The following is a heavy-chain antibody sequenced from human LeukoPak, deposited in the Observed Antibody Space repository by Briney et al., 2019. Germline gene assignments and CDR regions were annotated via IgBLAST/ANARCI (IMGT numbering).Heavy chain of an antibody. CDR3: AREGYSGSYRVFDAFDI. CDR1: GFTFSSYA. D-gene: IGHD1-26*01. Sequence: GGSLRLSCAASGFTFSSYAMSWVRQAPGKGLEWVSGLSGSGSSTYYPDSVKGRFTISRDNSKNTLYLQMNSLRAEDTAVYYCAREGYSGSYRVFDAFDIWGQGTMVTVSS. J-gene: IGHJ3*02. V-gene: IGHV3-23*01. CDR2: LSGSGSST.